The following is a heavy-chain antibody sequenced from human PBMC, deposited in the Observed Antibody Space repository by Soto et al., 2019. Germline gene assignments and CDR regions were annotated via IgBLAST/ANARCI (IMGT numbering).Heavy chain of an antibody. J-gene: IGHJ5*02. Sequence: QMVESGGGVVQPGRSLRVSCEASGITLSNYGVSWVRQAPGKGLEWVTMISQDGSNKYYSDSVKGRFSISRDNSKNTVYLQMNDLRPEDTASYYWGTEQQLSVPWGQGTLVSVSS. V-gene: IGHV3-30*03. CDR2: ISQDGSNK. CDR1: GITLSNYG. CDR3: GTEQQLSVP. D-gene: IGHD6-13*01.